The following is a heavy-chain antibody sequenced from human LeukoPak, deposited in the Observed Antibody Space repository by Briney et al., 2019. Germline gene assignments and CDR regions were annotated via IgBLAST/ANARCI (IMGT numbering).Heavy chain of an antibody. CDR3: ARGGVGGYDYFDS. D-gene: IGHD2-15*01. J-gene: IGHJ4*02. CDR1: GGSIRSDDYY. CDR2: ITYSGST. V-gene: IGHV4-30-4*01. Sequence: PSETLSLTCTVSGGSIRSDDYYWSWIRQPPGKGLEWIGHITYSGSTDYRQSLRSRVTTSVDTSKNQFSLKMTSVTAAETAMYFCARGGVGGYDYFDSWGQGTLVAVSS.